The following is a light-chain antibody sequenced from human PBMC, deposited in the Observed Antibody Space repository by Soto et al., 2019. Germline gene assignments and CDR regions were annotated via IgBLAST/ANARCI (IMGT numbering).Light chain of an antibody. V-gene: IGKV1-5*01. CDR2: HAS. J-gene: IGKJ1*01. CDR1: RFISSW. Sequence: DIQMTQSPSTLSASVGDRVTIPCRASRFISSWLAWYQQKPGKVPKLLIFHASNLESGVPSRFSGSGSGTEFTLTISSLQPDDFATYYCQQYNSYPWTFGQGTKVEI. CDR3: QQYNSYPWT.